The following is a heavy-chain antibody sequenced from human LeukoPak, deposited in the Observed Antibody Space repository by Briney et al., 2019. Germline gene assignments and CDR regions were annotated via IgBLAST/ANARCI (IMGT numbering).Heavy chain of an antibody. CDR1: GFTFSSYG. V-gene: IGHV3-30*18. CDR3: AKNRGANSYGMDV. D-gene: IGHD3-10*01. Sequence: GGSLRLSCAASGFTFSSYGMHWVRQAPGKGLEWVAVISYDGSNKYYADSVKGRFTISRDNSKNTLYLQMNSLRAEDTAVYYCAKNRGANSYGMDVWGQGTTVTVSS. J-gene: IGHJ6*02. CDR2: ISYDGSNK.